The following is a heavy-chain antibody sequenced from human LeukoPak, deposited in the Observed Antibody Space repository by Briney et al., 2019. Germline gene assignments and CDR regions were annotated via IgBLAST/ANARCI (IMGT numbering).Heavy chain of an antibody. Sequence: SVKVSCKASGGTFSSYTISWVRQAPGQGLEWMGRIIPILGIANYAQKFQGRVTIAADKSTSTAYMELSSLRSEDTAVYYCAREDFGVVIHNWFDPWGQGTLVTVSS. V-gene: IGHV1-69*04. D-gene: IGHD3-3*01. CDR1: GGTFSSYT. J-gene: IGHJ5*02. CDR3: AREDFGVVIHNWFDP. CDR2: IIPILGIA.